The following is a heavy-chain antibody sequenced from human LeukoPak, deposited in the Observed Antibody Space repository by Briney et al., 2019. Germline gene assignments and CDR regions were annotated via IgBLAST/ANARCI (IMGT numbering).Heavy chain of an antibody. V-gene: IGHV1-69*13. CDR2: IIPIFGTA. CDR3: ARDGSAATPVYYYYYMDV. Sequence: SVKVSCKASGGTFSSYAISWVRQAPGQGLEWMGGIIPIFGTANYAQKFQGRVTITADESTSTAYMELSSLRSEDTAVYYCARDGSAATPVYYYYYMDVWGKGTTVTVSS. D-gene: IGHD2-15*01. J-gene: IGHJ6*03. CDR1: GGTFSSYA.